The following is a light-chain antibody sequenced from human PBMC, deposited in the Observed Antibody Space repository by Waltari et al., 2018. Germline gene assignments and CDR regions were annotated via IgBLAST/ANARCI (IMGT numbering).Light chain of an antibody. CDR1: QSLGHSDGKTY. V-gene: IGKV2-30*02. J-gene: IGKJ1*01. Sequence: DVVMTQSPLSLSVTLRQPASISCKSSQSLGHSDGKTYLILYQQRPGQSPRRLLYKVSNRDSAVPDRFGGSGAGNVFTLKISRVEAEDVGVYYCMQGTHWPPWTFGQGTKVEIK. CDR2: KVS. CDR3: MQGTHWPPWT.